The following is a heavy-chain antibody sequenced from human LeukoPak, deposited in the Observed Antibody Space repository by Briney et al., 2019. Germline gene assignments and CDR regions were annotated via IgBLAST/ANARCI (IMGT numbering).Heavy chain of an antibody. J-gene: IGHJ4*02. V-gene: IGHV3-48*01. CDR3: AKVRPRVIAVAGTTFFDY. CDR1: GLTVSSYS. Sequence: RTGGSLRLSCAASGLTVSSYSMNWVRQAPGKGLEWVSYISSSSSTIYYADSVKGRFTISRDNSKNTLYLQMNSLRAEDTAVYYCAKVRPRVIAVAGTTFFDYWGQGTLVTVSS. CDR2: ISSSSSTI. D-gene: IGHD6-19*01.